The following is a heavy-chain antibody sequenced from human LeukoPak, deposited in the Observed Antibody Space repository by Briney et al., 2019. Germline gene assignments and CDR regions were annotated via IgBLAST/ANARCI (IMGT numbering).Heavy chain of an antibody. D-gene: IGHD4-17*01. CDR3: ARGGHGDYELPDY. J-gene: IGHJ4*02. V-gene: IGHV3-30*02. CDR2: IRYDGSNK. CDR1: GFTFSSYG. Sequence: PGGSLRLSCAASGFTFSSYGMHWVRQAPGKGLEWVAFIRYDGSNKYYADSVKGRFTISRDNSKNTLYLQMNSLRAEDTAVYYCARGGHGDYELPDYWGQGTLVTVSS.